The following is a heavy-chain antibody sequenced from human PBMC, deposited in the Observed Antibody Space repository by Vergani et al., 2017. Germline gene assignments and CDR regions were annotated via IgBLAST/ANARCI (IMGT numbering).Heavy chain of an antibody. Sequence: QVQLVESGGGLVKPGGSLRLSCAASGFTFSDYYMSWIRQAPGKGLEWVSYISSSGSTIYYADSVKGRFTISRDNAKNSLYLQMNSLRAEDTAVYYCARAYELYYYDSSGYSTDAFDIWGQGTMVTVSS. V-gene: IGHV3-11*04. CDR2: ISSSGSTI. CDR3: ARAYELYYYDSSGYSTDAFDI. CDR1: GFTFSDYY. D-gene: IGHD3-22*01. J-gene: IGHJ3*02.